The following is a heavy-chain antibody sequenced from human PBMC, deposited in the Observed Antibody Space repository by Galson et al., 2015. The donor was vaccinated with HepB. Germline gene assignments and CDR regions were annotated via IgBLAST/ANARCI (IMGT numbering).Heavy chain of an antibody. CDR3: ARLGDFSGYSSS. Sequence: SLRLSCAASGFTFSGSAIHWVRQASGKGPEWVGRIRSKASNYATTNFASLKGRFIISRDDSKNTAYLHMFSLRIEDTAVYYCARLGDFSGYSSSWGQGTLVTVSS. D-gene: IGHD6-13*01. J-gene: IGHJ4*02. CDR2: IRSKASNYAT. CDR1: GFTFSGSA. V-gene: IGHV3-73*01.